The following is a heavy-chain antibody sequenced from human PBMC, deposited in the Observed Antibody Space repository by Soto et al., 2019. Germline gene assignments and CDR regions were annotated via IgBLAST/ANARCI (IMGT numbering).Heavy chain of an antibody. J-gene: IGHJ4*02. D-gene: IGHD3-22*01. V-gene: IGHV4-34*01. Sequence: QVQLQQWGAGLLKPSETLSLTCAVSGGSFSGYYWSWIRQPPGKGLEWIGEIDHSGSTSYNPSLKSRGSMSGDTTKNQFSLNLNSVTAADTAVYFCARRITKIVVGFDYRGQGTRVTVSS. CDR1: GGSFSGYY. CDR2: IDHSGST. CDR3: ARRITKIVVGFDY.